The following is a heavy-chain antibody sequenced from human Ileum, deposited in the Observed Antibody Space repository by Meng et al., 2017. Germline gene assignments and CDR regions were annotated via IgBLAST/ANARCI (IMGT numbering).Heavy chain of an antibody. J-gene: IGHJ4*02. D-gene: IGHD4-17*01. CDR3: SSNVYGDSVDY. CDR1: GVFITTYY. CDR2: IRKIGTTYAT. Sequence: GHLQGPGHGLVKPSETLSLPCTVSGVFITTYYWNGVRQASGKGLEWVGRIRKIGTTYATAYAASVRGRFIISIDDSKNTAYLQMNSLQTEDTAVYYCSSNVYGDSVDYWGQGTLVTVSS. V-gene: IGHV3-73*01.